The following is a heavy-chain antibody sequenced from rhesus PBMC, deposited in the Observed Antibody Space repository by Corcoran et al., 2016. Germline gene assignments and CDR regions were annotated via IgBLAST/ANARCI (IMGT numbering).Heavy chain of an antibody. CDR2: NKSKADGGKA. V-gene: IGHV3-30*01. J-gene: IGHJ6*01. CDR1: GFTFSNVW. Sequence: EVQLVESGGGLVQPGGSLRLSCAASGFTFSNVWMNWVRQAPGKGLEWVARNKSKADGGKADYAGAGKGRFTISRDNSKNKLYRQMNSLKTEDTAVYYCTTDLAVRGSWNIDYGLDSWGQGVVVTVSS. D-gene: IGHD6-25*01. CDR3: TTDLAVRGSWNIDYGLDS.